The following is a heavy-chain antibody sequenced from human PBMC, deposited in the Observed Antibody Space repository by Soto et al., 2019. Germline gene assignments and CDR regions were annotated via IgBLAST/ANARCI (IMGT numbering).Heavy chain of an antibody. V-gene: IGHV4-59*01. CDR2: IYYSGST. CDR3: ARATPIAAAGNLWFDP. D-gene: IGHD6-13*01. CDR1: GGSISSYY. Sequence: SETLSLTCTVSGGSISSYYWSWIRQPPGKGLEWIGYIYYSGSTNYNPSLKSRVTISVDTSKNQFSLKLSSVTAADTAVYYCARATPIAAAGNLWFDPWGQGTLVTAPQ. J-gene: IGHJ5*02.